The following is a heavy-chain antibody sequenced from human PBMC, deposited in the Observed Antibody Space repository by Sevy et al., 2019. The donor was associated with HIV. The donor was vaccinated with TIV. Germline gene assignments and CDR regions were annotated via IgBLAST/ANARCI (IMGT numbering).Heavy chain of an antibody. CDR1: GFTFRSSG. Sequence: GGCLRLSCAASGFTFRSSGIHWVRQAPGKGLEWVAVITYDGGDKFYLDSVKGRFTISRDNSKNTVFLQMNSLKTEDTAIYYYSNTPREELDYWGQGTLVTVSS. D-gene: IGHD1-7*01. V-gene: IGHV3-30*18. CDR2: ITYDGGDK. J-gene: IGHJ4*02. CDR3: SNTPREELDY.